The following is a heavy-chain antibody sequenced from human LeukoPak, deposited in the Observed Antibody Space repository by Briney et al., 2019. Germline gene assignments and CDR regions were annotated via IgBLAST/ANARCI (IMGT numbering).Heavy chain of an antibody. J-gene: IGHJ3*02. CDR3: ARGGPTGAFDI. CDR2: IVSDRSKT. D-gene: IGHD5-12*01. V-gene: IGHV3-74*01. Sequence: GGSLRLSCAASGFTFSSYSMNWVRQAPGKGLEWVSRIVSDRSKTRYADSVKGRFTISRDNAKDTLYLQMNSLRAEDTAVYYCARGGPTGAFDIWGQGTMVTVSS. CDR1: GFTFSSYS.